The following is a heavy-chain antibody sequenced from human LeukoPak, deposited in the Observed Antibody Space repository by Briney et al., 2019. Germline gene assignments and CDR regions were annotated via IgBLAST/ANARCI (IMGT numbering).Heavy chain of an antibody. CDR3: AKGGRYCSSTSCPLYYMDV. CDR1: GFIFSSYG. D-gene: IGHD2-2*01. Sequence: PGRSLRLSCAASGFIFSSYGMHWVRQAPGKGLEWVAVIWYGGSNKYYADSVKGRFTISRDNSKNTLYLQMNSLRAEDTAVYYCAKGGRYCSSTSCPLYYMDVWGKGTTVTVSS. V-gene: IGHV3-33*08. J-gene: IGHJ6*03. CDR2: IWYGGSNK.